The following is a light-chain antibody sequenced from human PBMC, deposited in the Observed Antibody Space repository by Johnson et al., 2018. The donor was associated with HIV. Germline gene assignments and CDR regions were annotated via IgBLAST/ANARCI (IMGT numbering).Light chain of an antibody. Sequence: QSVLTQPPSVSAAPGQKVTISCSGSSSNIGDNFVSWYQQLPGRAPKLLIYENNKRPSGIPDRFSGSKSGTSATLGITGLQTGDEADYYCGTWDSSLSAVPFGTGTKVTVL. CDR2: ENN. V-gene: IGLV1-51*02. J-gene: IGLJ1*01. CDR3: GTWDSSLSAVP. CDR1: SSNIGDNF.